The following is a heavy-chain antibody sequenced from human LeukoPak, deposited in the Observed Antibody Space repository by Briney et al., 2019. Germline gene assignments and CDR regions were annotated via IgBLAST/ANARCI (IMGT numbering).Heavy chain of an antibody. D-gene: IGHD3-10*01. CDR1: GFTFSSYW. J-gene: IGHJ6*02. V-gene: IGHV3-23*01. Sequence: GGSLRLSCAASGFTFSSYWMSWVRQAPGKGMEWVSAISVSGGNTYYADSVKGRFTISSDNSKNTLYLQMNILRAEDTAVYYCAKRITMVRGVDNYYYYYGMDVWGQGTTVTVSS. CDR3: AKRITMVRGVDNYYYYYGMDV. CDR2: ISVSGGNT.